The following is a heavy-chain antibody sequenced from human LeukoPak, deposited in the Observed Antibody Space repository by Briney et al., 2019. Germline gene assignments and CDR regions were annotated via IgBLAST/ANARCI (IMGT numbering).Heavy chain of an antibody. D-gene: IGHD2-15*01. J-gene: IGHJ6*02. V-gene: IGHV1-8*01. CDR1: GYTFTSYD. Sequence: ASVKVSCKASGYTFTSYDINWVRQATGQGLEWMGWMNPNSGNTGYAQKFQGRVTITADKSTSTAYMELSSLRSEDTAVYYCARAKSGALYYYYYYGMDVWGQGTTVTVSS. CDR2: MNPNSGNT. CDR3: ARAKSGALYYYYYYGMDV.